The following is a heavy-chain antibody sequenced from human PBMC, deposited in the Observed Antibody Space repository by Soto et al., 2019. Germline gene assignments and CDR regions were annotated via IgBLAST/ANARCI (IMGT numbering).Heavy chain of an antibody. CDR2: VSPYNDYT. D-gene: IGHD3-16*01. J-gene: IGHJ6*02. Sequence: QVRLMQSAGEVKKPGASVKVSCKASGYTFIRYGITWVRQAPGQGLEWMGWVSPYNDYTDYAHSHQGRVSMTTDTSNKTVYMQLRDLKSDDTAVYYCARAGFYDGVWGKLNFSGLDVWGQGTTVTVSS. V-gene: IGHV1-18*01. CDR3: ARAGFYDGVWGKLNFSGLDV. CDR1: GYTFIRYG.